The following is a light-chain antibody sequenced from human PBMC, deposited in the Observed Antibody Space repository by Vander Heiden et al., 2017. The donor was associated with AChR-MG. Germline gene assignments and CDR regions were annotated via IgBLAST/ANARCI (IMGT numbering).Light chain of an antibody. Sequence: SALTQPLPTPGHPGQSVTISGTATRSDVGSYNRVSWYQQPPGTAPKLLIYDVSNRPSGVPDRFSGSKSGNTASLTISGLQAEDEADYYCSSHTSRNTWVFGGGTKLTVL. J-gene: IGLJ3*02. V-gene: IGLV2-18*02. CDR1: RSDVGSYNR. CDR2: DVS. CDR3: SSHTSRNTWV.